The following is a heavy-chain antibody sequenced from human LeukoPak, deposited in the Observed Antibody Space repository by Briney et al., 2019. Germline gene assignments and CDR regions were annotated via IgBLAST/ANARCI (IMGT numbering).Heavy chain of an antibody. Sequence: PSETLSLTCTVSGGSINNYYWSWFRQPAGKGLEWIGRIYSGGTTNYNPSLKSRVTMSLDTSKNQFSLKMTSVTAADTAVYYCARDPVVPAGTGDYWGQGTLVTVSS. J-gene: IGHJ4*02. CDR2: IYSGGTT. CDR3: ARDPVVPAGTGDY. V-gene: IGHV4-4*07. CDR1: GGSINNYY. D-gene: IGHD2-2*01.